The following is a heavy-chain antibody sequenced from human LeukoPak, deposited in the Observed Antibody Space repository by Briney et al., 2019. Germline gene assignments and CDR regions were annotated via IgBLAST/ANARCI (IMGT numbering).Heavy chain of an antibody. Sequence: GGSLRLSCAASGFTFSSYAMSWVRQAPGKGLEWVSSISGSGDSTYYADSVKGRFTISRDNTKNTLYLQMNSLKAEDTALYYCAKDSVVIPAGWFDPWGQGTLVTVSS. V-gene: IGHV3-23*01. D-gene: IGHD2-2*01. CDR3: AKDSVVIPAGWFDP. J-gene: IGHJ5*02. CDR2: ISGSGDST. CDR1: GFTFSSYA.